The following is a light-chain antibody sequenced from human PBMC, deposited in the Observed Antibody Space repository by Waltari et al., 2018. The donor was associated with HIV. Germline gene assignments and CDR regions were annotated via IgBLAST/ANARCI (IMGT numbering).Light chain of an antibody. J-gene: IGLJ2*01. Sequence: QSALTQPASVSGSPGQSITISCTGTSSDVGAYNYVSWYQQYPGKAPKVMMYEVNNRPSGVSDRFSGSKSGNTASLTISGLQVEDEAVYFCSSFGRGNTVLFGGGTKVT. V-gene: IGLV2-14*01. CDR3: SSFGRGNTVL. CDR1: SSDVGAYNY. CDR2: EVN.